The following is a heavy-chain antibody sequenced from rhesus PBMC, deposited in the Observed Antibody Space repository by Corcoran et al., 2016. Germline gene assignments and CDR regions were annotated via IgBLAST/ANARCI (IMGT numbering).Heavy chain of an antibody. Sequence: EVQLVESGGGLVQPVGSLRLSCAASGFTFSSYGLSWFRQAPGKGLEWVSSISSASRYIYYADSVKCRFTISRDNAKNSRSLQMNSLRAEDTAVYYCTSQYSNNYFTFDYWGQGVLVTVSS. J-gene: IGHJ4*01. D-gene: IGHD4-23*01. CDR1: GFTFSSYG. V-gene: IGHV3S16*01. CDR3: TSQYSNNYFTFDY. CDR2: ISSASRYI.